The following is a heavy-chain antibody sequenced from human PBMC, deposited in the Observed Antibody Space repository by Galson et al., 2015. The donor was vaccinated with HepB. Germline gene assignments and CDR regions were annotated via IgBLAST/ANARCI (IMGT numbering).Heavy chain of an antibody. Sequence: QSGAEVKKPGESLKISCKGSGYSFTSYWIGWVRQMPGKGLEWMGIIYPGDSDTRYSPSFQGQVTISADKSISTAYLQWSSLKASDTAMYYCARDLYSGYDPPDWYFDLWGRGTLVTVSS. V-gene: IGHV5-51*01. CDR1: GYSFTSYW. D-gene: IGHD5-12*01. CDR3: ARDLYSGYDPPDWYFDL. CDR2: IYPGDSDT. J-gene: IGHJ2*01.